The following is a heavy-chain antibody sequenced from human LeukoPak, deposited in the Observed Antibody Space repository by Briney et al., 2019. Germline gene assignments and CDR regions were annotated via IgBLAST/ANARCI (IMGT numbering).Heavy chain of an antibody. D-gene: IGHD3-10*01. CDR3: VKDLRVGNPVQTIRGYGMDV. CDR2: ISYDGRSR. CDR1: GFTFRNYG. V-gene: IGHV3-30*18. Sequence: GGSLRLSCEGSGFTFRNYGMHWVRQAPGKGLEWVARISYDGRSRISADSVKGHGGITKYIRVTNSRDNSKNTLYLQMNSLRPDDTAVYYSVKDLRVGNPVQTIRGYGMDVWGRGITVTVS. J-gene: IGHJ6*02.